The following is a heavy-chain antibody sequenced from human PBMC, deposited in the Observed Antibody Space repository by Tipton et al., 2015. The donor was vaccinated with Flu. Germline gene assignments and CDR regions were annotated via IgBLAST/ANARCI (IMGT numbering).Heavy chain of an antibody. V-gene: IGHV3-7*03. D-gene: IGHD1/OR15-1a*01. CDR1: GFTLSNHW. J-gene: IGHJ4*02. CDR3: ARGGWASDTNNLLDY. CDR2: INEDGSTT. Sequence: SLRLSCAASGFTLSNHWVNWVRQAPGKGLAWVANINEDGSTTYYLGSVKGRFTISRDNAKNSLYLQLNSLRPEDTAIYYCARGGWASDTNNLLDYWGQGTLVTVSS.